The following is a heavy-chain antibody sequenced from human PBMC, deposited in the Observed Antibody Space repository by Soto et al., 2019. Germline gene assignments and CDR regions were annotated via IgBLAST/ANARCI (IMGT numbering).Heavy chain of an antibody. V-gene: IGHV4-30-4*01. D-gene: IGHD3-22*01. CDR1: GGSISSGDYY. J-gene: IGHJ3*02. Sequence: QVQLQESGPGLVKPSQTLSLTCTVSGGSISSGDYYWSWIRQPPGKGLEWIGYIYYSGSTYYNPSLKSRVTISGDTSKNQVSLKLSSVTAADTAVYYCARDRYYYDSSGYSDAFDIWGQGTMVTVSS. CDR3: ARDRYYYDSSGYSDAFDI. CDR2: IYYSGST.